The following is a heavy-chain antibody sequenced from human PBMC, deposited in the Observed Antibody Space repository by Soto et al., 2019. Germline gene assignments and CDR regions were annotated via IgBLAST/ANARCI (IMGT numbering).Heavy chain of an antibody. Sequence: EVQLLESGGGLVQPGGSLRLSCAASGFTFSSYAMSWVRQAPGKGLEWVSDISGSGGSTYYADSVKGRFTISRDNSKHTLYLRMNSLRAEDTAVYYCEKASAATLRVGYDYWGQGTLVTVSS. CDR3: EKASAATLRVGYDY. D-gene: IGHD6-25*01. CDR2: ISGSGGST. CDR1: GFTFSSYA. J-gene: IGHJ4*02. V-gene: IGHV3-23*01.